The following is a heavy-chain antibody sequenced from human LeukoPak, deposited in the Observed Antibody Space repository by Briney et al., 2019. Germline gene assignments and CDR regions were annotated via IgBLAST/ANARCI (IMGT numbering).Heavy chain of an antibody. D-gene: IGHD1-26*01. CDR1: GDSISSYY. CDR3: AREGGSYRSFDY. Sequence: PSETLSLTCTVSGDSISSYYWSWIRQPAGKGLEWIGRMYSSGTTHYSPSLKSRITMSVDTSKNQFPLRLSSVTAADTAVYYCAREGGSYRSFDYWGQGTLVTVSS. J-gene: IGHJ4*02. CDR2: MYSSGTT. V-gene: IGHV4-4*07.